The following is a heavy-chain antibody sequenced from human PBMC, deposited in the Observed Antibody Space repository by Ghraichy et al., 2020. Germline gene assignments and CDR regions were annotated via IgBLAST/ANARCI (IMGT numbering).Heavy chain of an antibody. V-gene: IGHV1-3*01. Sequence: ASVKVSCKASGYTFTSYAMHWVRQAPGQRLEWMGWINAGNGNTKYSQKFQGRVTITRDTSASTAYMELSSLRSEDTAVYYCARDLGPYYYDSSGYTNWFDPWGQGTLVTVSS. CDR2: INAGNGNT. J-gene: IGHJ5*02. CDR3: ARDLGPYYYDSSGYTNWFDP. D-gene: IGHD3-22*01. CDR1: GYTFTSYA.